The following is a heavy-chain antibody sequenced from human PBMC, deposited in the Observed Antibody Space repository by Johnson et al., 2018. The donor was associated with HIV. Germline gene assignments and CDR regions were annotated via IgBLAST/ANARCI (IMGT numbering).Heavy chain of an antibody. CDR3: ARENWGQRMNAFDI. Sequence: QVQLVESGGGLVKPGGSLRLSCAASGFTFSDYYMSWIRQAPGKGLEWVSYISYSASSMFYADSLQGRFTISRDNAKNSLYLQMNYLRVEDTAVYYCARENWGQRMNAFDIWGQGTMVTVSS. CDR1: GFTFSDYY. J-gene: IGHJ3*02. D-gene: IGHD7-27*01. V-gene: IGHV3-11*04. CDR2: ISYSASSM.